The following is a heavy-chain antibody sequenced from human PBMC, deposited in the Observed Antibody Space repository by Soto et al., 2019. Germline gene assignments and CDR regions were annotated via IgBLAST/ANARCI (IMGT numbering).Heavy chain of an antibody. CDR3: ARGGTSYDILTGQNRYYFDY. D-gene: IGHD3-9*01. V-gene: IGHV4-31*03. CDR2: IYYSGST. Sequence: SETLSLTCTVSGGSISSGGYYWSWIRQHPGKGLEWIGYIYYSGSTYYNPSLKSRVTISVDTSKNQFSLKLSSATAADTAVYYCARGGTSYDILTGQNRYYFDYWGQGTLVTVSS. J-gene: IGHJ4*02. CDR1: GGSISSGGYY.